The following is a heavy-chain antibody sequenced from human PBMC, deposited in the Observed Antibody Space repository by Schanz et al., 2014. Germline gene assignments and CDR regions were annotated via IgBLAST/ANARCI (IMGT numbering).Heavy chain of an antibody. V-gene: IGHV3-23*01. CDR1: GFTFSSYA. CDR3: AKDISDTSGKDDY. CDR2: MNESHSTI. J-gene: IGHJ4*02. D-gene: IGHD3-22*01. Sequence: EVQLLESGGGLVQPGGSLRLSCAASGFTFSSYAMSWVRQARGKGLEWVSAMNESHSTIYYADSVRGRFTISRDNAENTLFLQMNSLRVEDSAIYYCAKDISDTSGKDDYWGQGTLVTVSS.